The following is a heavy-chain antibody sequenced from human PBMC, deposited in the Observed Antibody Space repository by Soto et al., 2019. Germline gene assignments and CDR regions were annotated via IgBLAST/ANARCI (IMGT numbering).Heavy chain of an antibody. Sequence: QVQLVESGGGVVQPGRSLRLSCAASGFTFSSYAMHWVRQAPGKGLEWVAVISYDGSNKYYADSVKGRFTISRDNSQNTLYLQMNSLRAEDTAVYYCASERERVLVEGDDAFDIWGQGTMVTVSS. D-gene: IGHD2-8*02. V-gene: IGHV3-30-3*01. CDR2: ISYDGSNK. CDR3: ASERERVLVEGDDAFDI. J-gene: IGHJ3*02. CDR1: GFTFSSYA.